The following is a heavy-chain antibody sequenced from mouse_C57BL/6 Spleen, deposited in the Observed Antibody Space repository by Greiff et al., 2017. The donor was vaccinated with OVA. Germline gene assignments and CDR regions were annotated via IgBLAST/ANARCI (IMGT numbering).Heavy chain of an antibody. D-gene: IGHD1-1*01. CDR2: INPNNGGT. J-gene: IGHJ4*01. Sequence: VQLQQSGPELVKPGASVKISCKASGYTFTDYYMNWVKQSHGKSLEWIGDINPNNGGTSYNQKFKGKATLTVDKSSSTAYMELRSLTSEDSAVYYCARGYYGSSYYAMDYWGQGTSVTVSS. V-gene: IGHV1-26*01. CDR1: GYTFTDYY. CDR3: ARGYYGSSYYAMDY.